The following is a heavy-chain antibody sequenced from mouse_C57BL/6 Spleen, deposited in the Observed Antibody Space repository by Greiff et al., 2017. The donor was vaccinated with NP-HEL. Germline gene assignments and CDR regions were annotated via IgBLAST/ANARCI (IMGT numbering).Heavy chain of an antibody. CDR2: INYDGSST. CDR1: GFTFSDYY. D-gene: IGHD2-4*01. CDR3: AKERGYYDYDEGFDY. Sequence: EVKLMESEGGLVQPGSSMKLSCTASGFTFSDYYMAWVRQVPEKGLEWVANINYDGSSTYYLDSLKSRFIISRDNAKNILYLQMSSLKSEDTATYYCAKERGYYDYDEGFDYWGQGTTLTVSS. V-gene: IGHV5-16*01. J-gene: IGHJ2*01.